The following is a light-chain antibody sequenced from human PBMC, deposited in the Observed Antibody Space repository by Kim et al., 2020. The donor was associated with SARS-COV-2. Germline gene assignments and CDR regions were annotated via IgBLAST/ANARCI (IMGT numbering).Light chain of an antibody. J-gene: IGLJ1*01. V-gene: IGLV3-19*01. Sequence: ALGQTVRITCQGDSLRTYYATWYQQKPGQVPILVIYGNNDRPSGIPGRFSASSSGDTASLTITGAQAEDEADYYCHSRDSSGRLYVFGTGTKVTVL. CDR1: SLRTYY. CDR2: GNN. CDR3: HSRDSSGRLYV.